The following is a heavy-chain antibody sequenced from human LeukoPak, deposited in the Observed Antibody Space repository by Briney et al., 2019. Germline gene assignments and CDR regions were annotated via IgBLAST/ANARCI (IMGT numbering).Heavy chain of an antibody. D-gene: IGHD5-18*01. Sequence: PGGSLRLSCAASGFTFKNYAMSWVRQTPGMGLEWVSAISDNDGSTYYTDSVKGRFTISRDNSKDTVYLQMNNLRAADTALYFCVRHDSYIPSWGQGSLVTVSS. CDR2: ISDNDGST. J-gene: IGHJ5*02. V-gene: IGHV3-23*01. CDR1: GFTFKNYA. CDR3: VRHDSYIPS.